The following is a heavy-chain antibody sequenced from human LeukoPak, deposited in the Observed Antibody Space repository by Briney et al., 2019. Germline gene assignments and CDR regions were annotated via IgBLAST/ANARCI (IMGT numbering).Heavy chain of an antibody. V-gene: IGHV4-4*07. J-gene: IGHJ4*01. CDR1: GGSISSYY. CDR3: ARARLAYCGGDCSYYFYY. Sequence: SETLSLTCTVSGGSISSYYWSWIRQSAGKGLEWIGRIYTSGSTNYNPSLKSRLTMSVDTPKNQISLKLSSVTAADTAVYYCARARLAYCGGDCSYYFYYRGPGNPVTVSS. CDR2: IYTSGST. D-gene: IGHD2-21*02.